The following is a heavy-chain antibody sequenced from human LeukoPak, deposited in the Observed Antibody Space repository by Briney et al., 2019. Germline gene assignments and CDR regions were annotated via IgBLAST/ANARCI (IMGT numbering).Heavy chain of an antibody. CDR3: ALWFGELNTGDYYFDY. D-gene: IGHD3-10*01. V-gene: IGHV5-51*01. Sequence: GESLKISCKGSGYSFTSYWIGWVRQMPGKGLEWMGIIYPGDSDTRYSPSFQGQVTISADKSISTAYLQWSSLKASDTAMYYCALWFGELNTGDYYFDYWGQGTLVTVSS. CDR2: IYPGDSDT. CDR1: GYSFTSYW. J-gene: IGHJ4*02.